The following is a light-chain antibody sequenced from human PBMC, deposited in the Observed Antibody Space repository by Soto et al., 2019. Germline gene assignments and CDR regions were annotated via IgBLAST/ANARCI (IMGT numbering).Light chain of an antibody. J-gene: IGKJ1*01. CDR3: QQYDSYPWT. V-gene: IGKV1-5*03. Sequence: MRQSPATLSAYVGDRVTITCRASQTISSWLAWYQQKPGKAPKLLIFKASSLQTGVPSKFSGSGSGTEFTLTISSLQPDDFATYYCQQYDSYPWTFGQGTKVDIK. CDR1: QTISSW. CDR2: KAS.